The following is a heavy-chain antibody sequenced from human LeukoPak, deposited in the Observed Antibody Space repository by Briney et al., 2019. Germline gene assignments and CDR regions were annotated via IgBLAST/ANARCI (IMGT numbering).Heavy chain of an antibody. V-gene: IGHV4-34*01. Sequence: SETLSLTCAVYGGSFSGYYWSWIRQPPGKGLEWIGEINHSGSTNYNPSLKSRVTISVDTSKNQFSLKLSSVTAADTAVYYCARGPIPRYYDFWSGYSRFDPWGQGTLVTVSS. D-gene: IGHD3-3*01. J-gene: IGHJ5*02. CDR3: ARGPIPRYYDFWSGYSRFDP. CDR2: INHSGST. CDR1: GGSFSGYY.